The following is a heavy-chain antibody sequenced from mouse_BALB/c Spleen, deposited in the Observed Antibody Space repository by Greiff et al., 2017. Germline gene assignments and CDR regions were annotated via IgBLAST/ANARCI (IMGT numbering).Heavy chain of an antibody. CDR3: AREGFITTSYFDY. CDR2: IYPGNVNT. Sequence: VQLQQSGPELVKPGASVRISCKASGYTFTSYYIHWVKQRPGQGLEWIGWIYPGNVNTKYNEKFKGKATLTADKSSSTAYMQLSSLTSEDSAVYFCAREGFITTSYFDYWGQGTTLTVSS. V-gene: IGHV1S56*01. CDR1: GYTFTSYY. D-gene: IGHD1-1*01. J-gene: IGHJ2*01.